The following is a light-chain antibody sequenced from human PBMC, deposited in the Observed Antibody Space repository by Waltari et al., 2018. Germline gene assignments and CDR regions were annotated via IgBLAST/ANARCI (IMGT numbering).Light chain of an antibody. J-gene: IGKJ2*01. CDR1: QNTTTW. V-gene: IGKV1-5*03. CDR3: QQSYRYPAT. CDR2: RAS. Sequence: DIQMTQSPSALSASVGDRVTITCRASQNTTTWLAWYQQKPGKAPNLLIYRASTLKSGVPSRFSASGSGTEFTLTISGLQPDDFATYYCQQSYRYPATFGQGTKLEI.